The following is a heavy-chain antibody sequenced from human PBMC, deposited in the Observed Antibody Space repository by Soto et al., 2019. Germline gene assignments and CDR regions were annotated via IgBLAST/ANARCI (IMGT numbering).Heavy chain of an antibody. CDR2: INPSGGST. Sequence: ASVKVSCKASGYTFTSYYMHWVRQAPGQGLEWMGIINPSGGSTSYAQKFQGRVTMTRDTSTSTVYMELSSLRSEDTAVYYCAREYIVVVTATGGARRVMDVWGQGTTVTVSS. D-gene: IGHD2-21*02. CDR3: AREYIVVVTATGGARRVMDV. J-gene: IGHJ6*02. V-gene: IGHV1-46*01. CDR1: GYTFTSYY.